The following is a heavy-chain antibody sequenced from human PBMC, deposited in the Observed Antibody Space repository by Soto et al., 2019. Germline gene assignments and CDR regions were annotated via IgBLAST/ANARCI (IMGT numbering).Heavy chain of an antibody. Sequence: PGGSLRLSCAAAGFNFSSYWMSWVRPAPGKGLEWVANIKQDGSEKYYVDSVKGRFTISRDNAKNSLYLQMNSLRAEDTAVYYCARAKDDFWSGYYLYYYYYYMDVWGKGTTVTVSS. D-gene: IGHD3-3*01. CDR3: ARAKDDFWSGYYLYYYYYYMDV. CDR2: IKQDGSEK. V-gene: IGHV3-7*01. CDR1: GFNFSSYW. J-gene: IGHJ6*03.